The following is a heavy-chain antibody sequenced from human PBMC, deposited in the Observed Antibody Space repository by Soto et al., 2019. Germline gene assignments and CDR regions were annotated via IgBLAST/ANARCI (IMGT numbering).Heavy chain of an antibody. CDR1: GYSFTNYW. CDR2: SYSGDSGT. V-gene: IGHV5-51*01. J-gene: IGHJ5*02. D-gene: IGHD3-9*01. Sequence: GESLKISCKGSGYSFTNYWIACLRQMPGKGLEGMGNSYSGDSGTTYSPSFQGQVTISADKSISTAYLQWSNLKASDTAMDYCGRRTGYSGFEPWAQGTMVAVSS. CDR3: GRRTGYSGFEP.